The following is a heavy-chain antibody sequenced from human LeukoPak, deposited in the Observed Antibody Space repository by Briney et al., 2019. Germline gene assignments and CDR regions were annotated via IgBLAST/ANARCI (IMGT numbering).Heavy chain of an antibody. CDR2: ISGSAGHT. V-gene: IGHV3-23*01. D-gene: IGHD5-18*01. J-gene: IGHJ4*02. Sequence: GGSLRLSCAASGFNLSNYAMSWVRQAPGRGLECVSDISGSAGHTSYAESVKGRFTVARDNSKNTLYVQMNSLRAEDTAVYYCAKHKYIQLWTPLDSWGQGTLVTVSS. CDR3: AKHKYIQLWTPLDS. CDR1: GFNLSNYA.